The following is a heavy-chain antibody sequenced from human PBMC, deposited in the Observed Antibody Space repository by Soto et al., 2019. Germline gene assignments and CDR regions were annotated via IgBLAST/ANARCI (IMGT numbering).Heavy chain of an antibody. J-gene: IGHJ4*02. CDR1: GGSISSGGYY. CDR3: ARRSEKWLRSFDY. CDR2: IYYSGST. D-gene: IGHD5-12*01. Sequence: SETLSLTCTVSGGSISSGGYYWSWIRQHPGKGLEWIGYIYYSGSTYYNPSLKSRVTISVDTSKNQFSLKLSSVTAADTAVYYCARRSEKWLRSFDYWGQGTLVTVSS. V-gene: IGHV4-39*01.